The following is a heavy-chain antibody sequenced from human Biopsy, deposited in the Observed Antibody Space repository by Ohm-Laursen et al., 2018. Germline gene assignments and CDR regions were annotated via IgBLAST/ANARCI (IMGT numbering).Heavy chain of an antibody. J-gene: IGHJ6*02. CDR3: ARDSSRRAREGGMDV. CDR1: GFSVSSYD. D-gene: IGHD6-6*01. V-gene: IGHV3-21*01. CDR2: ISETSSHI. Sequence: SLRLSCAASGFSVSSYDMNWVRQAPGKGLEWISYISETSSHIYDADSVRGRFTVARDIAENSLYLQLNSLRVEDTAVYYCARDSSRRAREGGMDVWGQGTTATVSS.